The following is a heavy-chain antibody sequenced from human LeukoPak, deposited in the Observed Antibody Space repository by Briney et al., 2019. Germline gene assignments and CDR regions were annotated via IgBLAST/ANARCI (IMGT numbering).Heavy chain of an antibody. V-gene: IGHV3-21*01. Sequence: GGSLRLSCAASGFTFSSYSMNWVRQAPGKGLEWVSSISSSSSYIYYADSVKGRFTISRDNAKNSLYLQMNSLRAEDTAVYYCARTYYDILTGYNPYFDYWGQGTLVTVSS. CDR2: ISSSSSYI. CDR1: GFTFSSYS. J-gene: IGHJ4*02. D-gene: IGHD3-9*01. CDR3: ARTYYDILTGYNPYFDY.